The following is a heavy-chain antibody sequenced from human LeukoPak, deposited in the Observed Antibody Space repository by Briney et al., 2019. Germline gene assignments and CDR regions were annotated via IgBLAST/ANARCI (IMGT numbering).Heavy chain of an antibody. CDR3: ARDTDGTFCCSSTSCPRGYYYGMDV. D-gene: IGHD2-2*01. CDR1: GGTFSSYA. CDR2: IIPIFGIA. Sequence: ASVKVSCKASGGTFSSYAISWVRQAPGQGLEWMGRIIPIFGIANYAQKFQGRVTITADKSTSTAYMELSSLRSEDTAVYYCARDTDGTFCCSSTSCPRGYYYGMDVWGQGTTVTVSS. V-gene: IGHV1-69*04. J-gene: IGHJ6*02.